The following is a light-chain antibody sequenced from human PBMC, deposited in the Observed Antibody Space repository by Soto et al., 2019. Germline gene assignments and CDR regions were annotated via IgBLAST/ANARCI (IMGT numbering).Light chain of an antibody. V-gene: IGLV2-8*01. CDR1: KNDIGVYDF. J-gene: IGLJ1*01. CDR2: EGV. Sequence: QSALTQPPSASGSPGQSVTISCTGTKNDIGVYDFVSWYQHHPGKAPRLIIYEGVQRPSGVPDRFSGSKSGNTASLTVSGLQAADEADYFCTSYAGSNTYVFGSGTKVTVL. CDR3: TSYAGSNTYV.